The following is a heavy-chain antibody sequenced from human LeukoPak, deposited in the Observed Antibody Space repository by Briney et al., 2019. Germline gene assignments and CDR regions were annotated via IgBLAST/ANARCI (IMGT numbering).Heavy chain of an antibody. D-gene: IGHD1-1*01. CDR2: IRSKAYGGTT. V-gene: IGHV3-49*03. J-gene: IGHJ3*02. Sequence: GRSLRLSCTASGFTFGDYAMSWFRQAPGKGLEWVGFIRSKAYGGTTEYAASVEGRFTISRDDSKSMAYLQMNSLKTEDTAVYYCTKGTTGTTDIWGQGTMVTVSS. CDR3: TKGTTGTTDI. CDR1: GFTFGDYA.